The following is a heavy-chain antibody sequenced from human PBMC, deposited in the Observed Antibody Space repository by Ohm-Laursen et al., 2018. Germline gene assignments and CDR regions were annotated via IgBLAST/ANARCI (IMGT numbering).Heavy chain of an antibody. Sequence: SLRLSCSASGFTFSSYAMSWVRQTPGKGLEWVSVIRGSGGSTIYYADSVKGRFTISRDNARNSLYLQMDSLRAEDTAVYYCARVSNYPRKDFQHWGQGTLVTVSS. CDR3: ARVSNYPRKDFQH. D-gene: IGHD4/OR15-4a*01. CDR1: GFTFSSYA. CDR2: IRGSGGSTI. J-gene: IGHJ1*01. V-gene: IGHV3-23*01.